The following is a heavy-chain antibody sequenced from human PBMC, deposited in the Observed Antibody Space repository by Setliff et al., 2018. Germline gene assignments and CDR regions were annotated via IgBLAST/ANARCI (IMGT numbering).Heavy chain of an antibody. J-gene: IGHJ4*02. D-gene: IGHD3-22*01. V-gene: IGHV1-18*01. Sequence: ASLKVYCKASGHTFTTFGISWVRQAPGQGLEWMGWISAYSDDTKYAEKFQGRVTMTMDTSTGTAYMELRSLRSDDTAVYICAYDSSGYYPGYWGQGTLVTVSS. CDR3: AYDSSGYYPGY. CDR2: ISAYSDDT. CDR1: GHTFTTFG.